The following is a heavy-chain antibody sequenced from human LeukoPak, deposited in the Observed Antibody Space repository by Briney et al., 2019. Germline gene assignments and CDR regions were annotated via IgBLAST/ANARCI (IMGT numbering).Heavy chain of an antibody. Sequence: SGTLSLTCAVSGGSISSSNWWSWVRQPPGKGLEWIGEIYHSGSTNYNPSLKSRVTISVDKSKNQFSLKLSSVTAADTAVYYCARRSSYYYGSGSYYNIPYNWFDPWGQGTLVTVSS. CDR2: IYHSGST. CDR1: GGSISSSNW. V-gene: IGHV4-4*02. J-gene: IGHJ5*02. D-gene: IGHD3-10*01. CDR3: ARRSSYYYGSGSYYNIPYNWFDP.